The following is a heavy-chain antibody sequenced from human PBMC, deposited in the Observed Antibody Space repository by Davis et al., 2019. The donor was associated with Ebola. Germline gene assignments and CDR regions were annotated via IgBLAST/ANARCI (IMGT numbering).Heavy chain of an antibody. Sequence: AASVKVSCKASGGTFSSYAISWVRQAPGQGLEWMGGIIPIFGTANYAQKLQGRVTMTTDTSTSTAYMELRSLRSDDTAVYYCARDGEVYAIYYYGMDVWGQGTTVTVSS. J-gene: IGHJ6*02. V-gene: IGHV1-69*05. CDR3: ARDGEVYAIYYYGMDV. CDR2: IIPIFGTA. CDR1: GGTFSSYA. D-gene: IGHD2-8*01.